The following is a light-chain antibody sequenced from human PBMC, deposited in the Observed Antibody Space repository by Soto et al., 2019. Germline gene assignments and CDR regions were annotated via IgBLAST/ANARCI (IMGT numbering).Light chain of an antibody. J-gene: IGKJ1*01. Sequence: DIQMTQSPSTLSASVGDRVTITCRSSQSISYWLAWYQQKPGKAPKLLIYKASSLQSGVPSRFSGSGSGTEFTLTISSLQPDDFATYYCQQSNSYWTFGQGTKGEIK. CDR1: QSISYW. V-gene: IGKV1-5*03. CDR2: KAS. CDR3: QQSNSYWT.